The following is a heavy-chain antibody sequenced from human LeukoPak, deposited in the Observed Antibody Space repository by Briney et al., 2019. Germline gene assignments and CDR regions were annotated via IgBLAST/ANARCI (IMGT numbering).Heavy chain of an antibody. CDR2: ISSSGSTI. CDR1: GFTFSSYE. Sequence: GGSLRLSCAASGFTFSSYEMNWVRQAPGKGLEWVSYISSSGSTIYYADSVKGRFTISRDNAKNSLYLQMNSLRAEDMALYYCVKDKGSGWYFDAFDIWGQGTMVTVSS. CDR3: VKDKGSGWYFDAFDI. J-gene: IGHJ3*02. D-gene: IGHD6-19*01. V-gene: IGHV3-48*03.